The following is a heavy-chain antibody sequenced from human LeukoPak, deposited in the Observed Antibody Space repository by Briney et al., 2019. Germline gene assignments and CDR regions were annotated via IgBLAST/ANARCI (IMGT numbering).Heavy chain of an antibody. Sequence: PGGSLRLSCAASGFTFGTSAMSWVRQAPGKGPEWVSTFGRSGSDTYYSDSVKGRFTIFRDNSKNTLYLQMNSLRDEDTAVYYCAKGSIGSWYYFDHWGQGTLVTVSS. CDR3: AKGSIGSWYYFDH. J-gene: IGHJ4*02. CDR1: GFTFGTSA. CDR2: FGRSGSDT. V-gene: IGHV3-23*01. D-gene: IGHD6-13*01.